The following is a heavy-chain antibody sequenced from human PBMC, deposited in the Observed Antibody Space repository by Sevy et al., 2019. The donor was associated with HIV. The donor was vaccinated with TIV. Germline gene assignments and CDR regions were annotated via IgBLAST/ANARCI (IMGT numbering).Heavy chain of an antibody. V-gene: IGHV4-59*01. CDR1: GRSMTGYY. Sequence: SETLSLTCTVSGRSMTGYYWTWIRQPPGKGLEWIGYIYYSGSTNYNPSLKSRVTISVDTSKNQFSLELSSVTAADTAVYYCARAPPYYDILTGRGYCDYWGQGPLVTVSS. CDR3: ARAPPYYDILTGRGYCDY. J-gene: IGHJ4*02. CDR2: IYYSGST. D-gene: IGHD3-9*01.